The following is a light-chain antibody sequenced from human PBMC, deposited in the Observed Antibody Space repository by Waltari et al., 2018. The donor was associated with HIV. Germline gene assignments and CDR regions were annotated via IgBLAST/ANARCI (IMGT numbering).Light chain of an antibody. CDR1: QGIGTK. V-gene: IGKV1-9*01. Sequence: IQLTQSPSFLSASLRDRVTITCRASQGIGTKLAWFQQKPGKAPNLLIYAASSLHRGVPSRFTGGGSGTEFTLTINNLQPEDFATYYCQQLSNYPFTFGQGTRLAIK. CDR3: QQLSNYPFT. CDR2: AAS. J-gene: IGKJ2*01.